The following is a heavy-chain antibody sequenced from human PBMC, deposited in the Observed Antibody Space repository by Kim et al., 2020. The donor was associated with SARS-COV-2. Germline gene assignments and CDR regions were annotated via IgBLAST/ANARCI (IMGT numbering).Heavy chain of an antibody. CDR2: ITKTSTTL. CDR1: GFTFSAYD. J-gene: IGHJ3*02. D-gene: IGHD1-26*01. Sequence: GGSLRLSCATSGFTFSAYDMNWVRQAPGKGLECRSVITKTSTTLYYADSVKGRFTISRDNAKNSLFLQMNSLRDEDTALYYCVRDRMGGAFDMWGQGTMGTVSS. CDR3: VRDRMGGAFDM. V-gene: IGHV3-48*02.